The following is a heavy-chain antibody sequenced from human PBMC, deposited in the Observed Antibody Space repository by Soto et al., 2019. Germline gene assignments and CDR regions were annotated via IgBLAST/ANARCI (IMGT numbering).Heavy chain of an antibody. CDR2: INPSGGST. V-gene: IGHV1-46*01. Sequence: ASVKVSCKASGYTFTSYYMHWVRQAPGQGLEWMGIINPSGGSTSYAQKFQGRVTMTRDTSTSTVYMELSSLRSEDTAVYYCARRKPRYCYDGSCDSYYFDYWVQGTRVTVSS. CDR1: GYTFTSYY. D-gene: IGHD2-15*01. CDR3: ARRKPRYCYDGSCDSYYFDY. J-gene: IGHJ4*02.